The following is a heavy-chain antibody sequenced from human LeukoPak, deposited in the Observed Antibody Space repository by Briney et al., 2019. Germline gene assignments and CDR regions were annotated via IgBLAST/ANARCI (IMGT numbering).Heavy chain of an antibody. CDR1: IFTFSDYW. V-gene: IGHV3-7*01. J-gene: IGHJ4*01. CDR3: ARGGGHVVVVREFDY. CDR2: IKQDGSEK. D-gene: IGHD2-21*01. Sequence: PGGSLRLSCAASIFTFSDYWMSWVRQAPGKGLEWVANIKQDGSEKYYVDSVKGRFTISIDNAKNSLYLQMNSLRAEDTAVYYCARGGGHVVVVREFDYLGHGTLVTVSS.